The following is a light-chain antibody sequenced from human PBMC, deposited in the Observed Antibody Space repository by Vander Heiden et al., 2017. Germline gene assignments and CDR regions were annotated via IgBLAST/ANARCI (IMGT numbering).Light chain of an antibody. CDR3: QQFNSYPWT. V-gene: IGKV1-13*02. J-gene: IGKJ1*01. CDR2: DVS. CDR1: QGISSA. Sequence: AIQLTQFPSSLSASVGDRATITCRASQGISSALAWYQQKPGKAPKVVIYDVSSLESGVPSRFSGSGSGTDFTLTISSLQPEDFATYYCQQFNSYPWTFGQGTKVEIK.